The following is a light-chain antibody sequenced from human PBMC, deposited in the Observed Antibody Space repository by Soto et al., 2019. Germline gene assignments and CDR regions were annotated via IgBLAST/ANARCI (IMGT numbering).Light chain of an antibody. CDR2: EVT. V-gene: IGLV2-14*01. CDR3: TSYTSSDTVV. CDR1: SSDVGGYNY. J-gene: IGLJ2*01. Sequence: QSVLTQPASVSGSRGQSITISCNGTSSDVGGYNYVSWYQHRPGKAPILIIYEVTHRPSEVSNRFSASKSGNTASLTISGLQSEDEADYDCTSYTSSDTVVFGGGTKLTVL.